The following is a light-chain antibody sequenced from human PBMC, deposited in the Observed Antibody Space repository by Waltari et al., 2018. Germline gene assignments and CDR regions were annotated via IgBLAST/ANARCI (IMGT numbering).Light chain of an antibody. CDR3: QQSYSTPWT. V-gene: IGKV1-39*01. Sequence: DIQVTQSPSSLSASVGDRVTITCRASQRIGTSLSWYQHKPGKASKRLIYAASRLQSGVPSRFSSSGSGTDFTLTVSSLQPEDSATYYCQQSYSTPWTFGQGAKVEIK. CDR2: AAS. CDR1: QRIGTS. J-gene: IGKJ1*01.